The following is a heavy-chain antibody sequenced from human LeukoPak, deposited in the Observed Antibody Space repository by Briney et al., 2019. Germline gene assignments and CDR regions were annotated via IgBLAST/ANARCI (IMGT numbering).Heavy chain of an antibody. J-gene: IGHJ5*02. CDR2: IQFHGSDI. D-gene: IGHD2-2*01. Sequence: GGSLRLSCAASGFTFTNSGMHWVRQAPGRGLEWVAFIQFHGSDIFYADSVEGRFTISRDNSKNTLYLQMNSLRPEDTAVYYCAKDNPIEKVPGLGPGSWGQGTLVTVSS. CDR1: GFTFTNSG. V-gene: IGHV3-30*02. CDR3: AKDNPIEKVPGLGPGS.